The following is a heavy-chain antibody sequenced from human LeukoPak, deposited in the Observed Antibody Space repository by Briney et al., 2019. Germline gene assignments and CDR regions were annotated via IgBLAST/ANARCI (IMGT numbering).Heavy chain of an antibody. J-gene: IGHJ4*02. CDR2: INPNSGGT. D-gene: IGHD2-2*02. V-gene: IGHV1-2*02. CDR3: ARRYCSSTSCYRYFDY. Sequence: GASVKVSCKASGYTFTGYYMHWVRQAPGQGLEWMGWINPNSGGTNYAQKFQGRVTMTRDTSISTAYMELSRLRSDDTAVYCCARRYCSSTSCYRYFDYWGQGTLVTVSS. CDR1: GYTFTGYY.